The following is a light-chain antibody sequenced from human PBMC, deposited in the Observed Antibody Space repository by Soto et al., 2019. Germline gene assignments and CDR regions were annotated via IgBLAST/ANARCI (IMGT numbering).Light chain of an antibody. CDR1: QSFRGL. V-gene: IGKV3-11*01. J-gene: IGKJ5*01. Sequence: EVVLTQSPVTLSLSPGERATLSCRASQSFRGLLAWYQQKPGQAPRLLIYDAYNRATGIPPRFSGSGSGTDFTLTISSLDPEDSAVYYCHQRHMWPITFGQGTRLEIK. CDR2: DAY. CDR3: HQRHMWPIT.